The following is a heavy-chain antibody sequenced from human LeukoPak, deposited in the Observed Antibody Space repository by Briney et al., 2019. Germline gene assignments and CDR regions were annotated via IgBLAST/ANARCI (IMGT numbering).Heavy chain of an antibody. CDR2: IKSKTDGGTT. Sequence: GGSLRLSCTASGFTFCDYGMSWVRQAPGKGLEWVGRIKSKTDGGTTDYAAPVKGRFTISRDDSKNTLYLQMNSLKTEDTAVYYCTTLGAAAPGTYYFDYWGQGTLVTVSS. V-gene: IGHV3-15*01. J-gene: IGHJ4*02. CDR1: GFTFCDYG. CDR3: TTLGAAAPGTYYFDY. D-gene: IGHD6-13*01.